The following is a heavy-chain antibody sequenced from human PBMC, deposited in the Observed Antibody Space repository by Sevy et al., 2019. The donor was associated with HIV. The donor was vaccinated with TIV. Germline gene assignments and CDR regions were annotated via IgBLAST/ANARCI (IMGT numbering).Heavy chain of an antibody. V-gene: IGHV3-21*01. D-gene: IGHD3-10*01. Sequence: GGSLRLSCAASGFTFSSYSMNWVRQAPGKGLEWVSSISSSSSYIYYADSVKGRFTISRDNAKNSLYLQMNSLRAEDTAVYYCARDGGVGTMVRGVISPSDYWGQGTLVTDSS. CDR1: GFTFSSYS. CDR3: ARDGGVGTMVRGVISPSDY. J-gene: IGHJ4*02. CDR2: ISSSSSYI.